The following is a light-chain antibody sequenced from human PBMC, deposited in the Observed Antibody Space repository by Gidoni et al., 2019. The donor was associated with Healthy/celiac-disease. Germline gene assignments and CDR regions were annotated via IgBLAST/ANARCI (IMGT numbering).Light chain of an antibody. CDR1: QSISSY. V-gene: IGKV1-39*01. J-gene: IGKJ2*01. CDR2: AAS. CDR3: QQSYSTRRT. Sequence: IQMIQSPSSHSASVADRVTITCLSSQSISSYLNWYQQKPGKAPKLLIYAASSLQSGVPSRFSGRGSGTDFTLTISSLQAEDFATYYCQQSYSTRRTFGQGTKLEIK.